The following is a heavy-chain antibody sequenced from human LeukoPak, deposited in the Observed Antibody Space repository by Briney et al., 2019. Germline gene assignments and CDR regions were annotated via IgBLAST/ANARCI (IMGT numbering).Heavy chain of an antibody. CDR2: IYYSGST. CDR3: ARDIGARLDY. J-gene: IGHJ4*02. D-gene: IGHD3-10*01. CDR1: GGSISSYY. V-gene: IGHV4-59*01. Sequence: PSETLSLTCTVSGGSISSYYWSWIRQPPGKGLEWIGYIYYSGSTNSNPSLKSRVTISVDTSKNQFSLKLSSVTAADTAVYYCARDIGARLDYWGQGTLVTVSS.